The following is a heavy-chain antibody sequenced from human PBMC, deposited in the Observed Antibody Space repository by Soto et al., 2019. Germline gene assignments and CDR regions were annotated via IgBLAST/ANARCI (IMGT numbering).Heavy chain of an antibody. D-gene: IGHD6-19*01. J-gene: IGHJ4*02. CDR3: ARLHGYSSGWYDY. CDR2: ISTFNGNA. Sequence: QVQLVQSGAEVKKPGASVKVSCKASGYTFSSNGVSWVRQAPGQGLEWMGWISTFNGNAHVAQKFQCRVTMTTDTSTNTAYMELRSLSAEDTAVYYCARLHGYSSGWYDYWGQGTLVTVSS. V-gene: IGHV1-18*04. CDR1: GYTFSSNG.